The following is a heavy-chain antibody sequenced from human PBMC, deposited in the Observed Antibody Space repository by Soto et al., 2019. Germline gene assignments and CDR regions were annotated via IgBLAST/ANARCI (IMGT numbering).Heavy chain of an antibody. CDR2: TYYRSKWYN. V-gene: IGHV6-1*01. Sequence: SQTLSLTCAISGDSVSSNSAAWNWIRQSPSRGLEWLGRTYYRSKWYNDYAVSVKSRITINPDTSKNQFSLQLNSVTPEDTAVYYCARGGAARPPYYYYGMDVWGQGTTVTVSS. J-gene: IGHJ6*02. CDR3: ARGGAARPPYYYYGMDV. CDR1: GDSVSSNSAA. D-gene: IGHD6-6*01.